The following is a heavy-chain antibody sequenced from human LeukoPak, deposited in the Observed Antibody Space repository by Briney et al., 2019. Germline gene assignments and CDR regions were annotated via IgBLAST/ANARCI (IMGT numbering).Heavy chain of an antibody. J-gene: IGHJ5*02. CDR3: ARSYYYGSETTDP. CDR1: GYTFTDYY. CDR2: INPNSGGT. V-gene: IGHV1-2*02. D-gene: IGHD3-10*01. Sequence: VASVKVSCKASGYTFTDYYMHWVRQAPGQGLEWMGWINPNSGGTNFAQKFQGRVTMTRDTSISTAYMELSRLTSDDTAVYYCARSYYYGSETTDPWGQGTLVTVSS.